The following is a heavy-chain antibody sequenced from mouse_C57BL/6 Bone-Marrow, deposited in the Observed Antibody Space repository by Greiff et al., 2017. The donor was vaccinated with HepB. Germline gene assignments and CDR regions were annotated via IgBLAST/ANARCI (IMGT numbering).Heavy chain of an antibody. D-gene: IGHD1-1*01. J-gene: IGHJ1*03. CDR3: AREATVVATDWYFDV. CDR2: INYDGSST. V-gene: IGHV5-16*01. CDR1: GFTFSDYY. Sequence: EVKVVESEGGLVQPGSSMKLSCTASGFTFSDYYMAWVRQVPEKGLEWVANINYDGSSTYYLDSLKSRFIISRDNAKNILYLQMSSLKSEDTATYYCAREATVVATDWYFDVWGTGTTVTVSS.